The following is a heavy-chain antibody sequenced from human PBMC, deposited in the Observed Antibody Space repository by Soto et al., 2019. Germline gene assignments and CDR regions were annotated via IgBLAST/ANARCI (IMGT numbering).Heavy chain of an antibody. Sequence: SETLSLTCSVSGYSVTSSDYYWAWIRQPPGKGLEWIGSMFYSGLTYYNPSLKSRVTLSVDTSKNQFSVRLNSVTAADTAAYYCAPLSVSLSGPYGIHVWGQGTTVTVSS. V-gene: IGHV4-39*01. CDR3: APLSVSLSGPYGIHV. CDR1: GYSVTSSDYY. J-gene: IGHJ6*02. CDR2: MFYSGLT. D-gene: IGHD2-15*01.